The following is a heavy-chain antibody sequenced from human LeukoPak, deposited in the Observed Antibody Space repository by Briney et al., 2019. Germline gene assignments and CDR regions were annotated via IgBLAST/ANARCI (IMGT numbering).Heavy chain of an antibody. Sequence: GGSLRLSCAASGFTFSSYAMHWVRQAPGKGLEYVSAISSNGGSTYYANSVKGRFTISRDNSKNTLYLQMGSLRAEDMAVYYCARDTAMVLTLYYDMDVWGQGTTVTVSS. D-gene: IGHD5-18*01. CDR2: ISSNGGST. CDR1: GFTFSSYA. J-gene: IGHJ6*02. V-gene: IGHV3-64*01. CDR3: ARDTAMVLTLYYDMDV.